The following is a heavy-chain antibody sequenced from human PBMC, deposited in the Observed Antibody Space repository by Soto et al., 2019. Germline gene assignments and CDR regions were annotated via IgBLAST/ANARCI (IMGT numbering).Heavy chain of an antibody. CDR2: IYYSGST. D-gene: IGHD3-9*01. Sequence: PSETLSLTCTVSGGSISSYYWSWIRQPPGKGLEWIGYIYYSGSTNYNPSLKSRVTISVDTSKNQFSLKLSSVTAADTAVYYCASGRIRTYYDILTGFDYWGQGTLVTVSS. CDR3: ASGRIRTYYDILTGFDY. J-gene: IGHJ4*02. CDR1: GGSISSYY. V-gene: IGHV4-59*01.